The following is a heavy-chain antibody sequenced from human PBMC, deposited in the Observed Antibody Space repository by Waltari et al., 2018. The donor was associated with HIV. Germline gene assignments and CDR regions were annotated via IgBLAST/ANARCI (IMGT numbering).Heavy chain of an antibody. V-gene: IGHV3-43D*03. D-gene: IGHD5-12*01. Sequence: EVQLVGSGGAVVRNGGSLRRSSAATGFNYDDYALHWVRQAPGKGLEWVSLISWDGDTTYYVGSVKGRFTISRDNYENSLYLQMNSLRAEDTAFYYCAKDVPRGPGRGLIDYWGQGTLVTVSS. CDR3: AKDVPRGPGRGLIDY. CDR1: GFNYDDYA. CDR2: ISWDGDTT. J-gene: IGHJ4*02.